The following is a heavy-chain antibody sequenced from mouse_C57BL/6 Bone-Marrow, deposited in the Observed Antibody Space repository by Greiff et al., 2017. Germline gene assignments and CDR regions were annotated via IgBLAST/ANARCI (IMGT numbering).Heavy chain of an antibody. CDR2: INPYNDGT. D-gene: IGHD1-1*01. V-gene: IGHV1-19*01. Sequence: VQLQQSGPVLVKPGASVKMSCKASGYTFTDYYMNWVKQSHGKSLEWIGVINPYNDGTSYNQKFKGKATLTVDKSSSTAYMELNSLTSEDSAVYYCAPITTVVAPYFDVWGTGTTVTVAS. CDR3: APITTVVAPYFDV. J-gene: IGHJ1*03. CDR1: GYTFTDYY.